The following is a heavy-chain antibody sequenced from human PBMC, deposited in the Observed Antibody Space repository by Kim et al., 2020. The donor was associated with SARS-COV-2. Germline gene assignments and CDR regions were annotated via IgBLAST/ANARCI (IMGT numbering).Heavy chain of an antibody. Sequence: GGSLRLSCAASGFTFSDYYMSWIRQAPGKGLEWVSYISSSSSYTNYADSVKGRFTISRDNAKNSLYLQMNSLRAEDTAVYYCARVAGYRYYFDYWGQGTLVTVSS. CDR1: GFTFSDYY. J-gene: IGHJ4*02. CDR3: ARVAGYRYYFDY. CDR2: ISSSSSYT. D-gene: IGHD5-18*01. V-gene: IGHV3-11*06.